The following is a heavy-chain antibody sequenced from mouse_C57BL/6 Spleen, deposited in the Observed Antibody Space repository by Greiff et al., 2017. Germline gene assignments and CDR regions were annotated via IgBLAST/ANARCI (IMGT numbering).Heavy chain of an antibody. J-gene: IGHJ1*03. CDR2: ISDGGSYT. CDR1: GFTFSSYA. V-gene: IGHV5-4*01. D-gene: IGHD1-1*01. Sequence: EVQGVESGGGLVKPGGSLKLSCAASGFTFSSYAMSWVRQTPEKRLEWVATISDGGSYTYYPDNVKGRFTISRDNAKNNLYLQMSHLKSEDTAMYYGARDRSDYYGSSYWYFDVWGTGTTVTVSS. CDR3: ARDRSDYYGSSYWYFDV.